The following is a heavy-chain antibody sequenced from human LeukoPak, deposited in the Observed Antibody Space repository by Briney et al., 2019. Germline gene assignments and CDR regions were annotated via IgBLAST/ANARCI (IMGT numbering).Heavy chain of an antibody. J-gene: IGHJ4*02. V-gene: IGHV3-30*02. Sequence: GGSLRLSCAASGFTFSSYGMHWVRQAPGKGLEWVTFIRYDGSDKYYGDSVKGRFTISRDNSKNTLYLQMNSLRAEDTAVYYCARGPSGYHNTGGQGTLVTVSS. CDR1: GFTFSSYG. CDR2: IRYDGSDK. D-gene: IGHD5-12*01. CDR3: ARGPSGYHNT.